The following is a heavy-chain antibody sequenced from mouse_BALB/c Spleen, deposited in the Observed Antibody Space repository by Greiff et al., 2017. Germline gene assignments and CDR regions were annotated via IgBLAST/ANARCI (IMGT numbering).Heavy chain of an antibody. D-gene: IGHD2-10*02. CDR2: INPYNGYT. CDR3: ARSGYGKPPYAMDY. V-gene: IGHV1-20*02. Sequence: EVQLQQSGPELVKPGASVKISCKASGYSFTGYFMNWVMQSHGKSLEWIGRINPYNGYTFYNQKFKGKATLTVDKSSSTAHMELRSLASEDSAVYYCARSGYGKPPYAMDYWGQGTSVTVSS. J-gene: IGHJ4*01. CDR1: GYSFTGYF.